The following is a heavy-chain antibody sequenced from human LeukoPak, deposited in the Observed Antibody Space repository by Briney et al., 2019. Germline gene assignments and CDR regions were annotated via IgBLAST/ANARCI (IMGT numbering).Heavy chain of an antibody. CDR1: RYTFTGYY. CDR3: ARAPARGGSHN. V-gene: IGHV1-2*06. Sequence: ASVKVSCKGSRYTFTGYYMHWVRQAPGQGLEWMGRINPNSGGTNYAQRFQGRVTMTRDTSISTAYMELSRLRSDDTAVYYCARAPARGGSHNWGQGTLVTVSS. D-gene: IGHD1-26*01. J-gene: IGHJ4*02. CDR2: INPNSGGT.